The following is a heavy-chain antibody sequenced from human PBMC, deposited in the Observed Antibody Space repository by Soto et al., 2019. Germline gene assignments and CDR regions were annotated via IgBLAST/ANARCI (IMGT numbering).Heavy chain of an antibody. D-gene: IGHD3-10*01. CDR3: ASYYYVSGDYRSFAY. Sequence: QLQLQESGPGLVKPSETLSLTCTVSGDSISSSTYYWGWIRQSPGKGLEWIGNIHYSGSTYYNPSLKSRVTISVDTSKNQFSLKLSSVPAPDPAVYYCASYYYVSGDYRSFAYWGQGTLVTVSS. CDR1: GDSISSSTYY. J-gene: IGHJ4*02. CDR2: IHYSGST. V-gene: IGHV4-39*01.